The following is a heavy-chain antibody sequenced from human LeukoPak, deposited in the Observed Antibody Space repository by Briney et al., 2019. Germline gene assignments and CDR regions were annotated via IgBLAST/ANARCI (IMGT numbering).Heavy chain of an antibody. D-gene: IGHD6-19*01. CDR1: GFSFSSYS. Sequence: PGGSLRLSCEASGFSFSSYSMNWVRLAPGKGLEWVSYISDRTTMIYYADSVKGRFTISRDNAKNSLYLQMNSLRAEDTAVYHCARAGEYSSGWYGYWGQGTLVTVSS. CDR3: ARAGEYSSGWYGY. V-gene: IGHV3-48*04. J-gene: IGHJ4*02. CDR2: ISDRTTMI.